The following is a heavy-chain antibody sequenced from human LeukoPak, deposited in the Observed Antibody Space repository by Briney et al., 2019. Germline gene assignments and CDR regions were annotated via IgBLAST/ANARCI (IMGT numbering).Heavy chain of an antibody. CDR1: GGTFSSYA. CDR3: ARERELTGEEGIDY. Sequence: EASVKVSCKASGGTFSSYAISWVRQAPGQGLEWMGIINPSGGSTSYAQKFQGRVTMTRDTSTSTVYMELSSLRSEDTAVYYCARERELTGEEGIDYWGQGTLVTVSS. V-gene: IGHV1-46*01. D-gene: IGHD7-27*01. CDR2: INPSGGST. J-gene: IGHJ4*02.